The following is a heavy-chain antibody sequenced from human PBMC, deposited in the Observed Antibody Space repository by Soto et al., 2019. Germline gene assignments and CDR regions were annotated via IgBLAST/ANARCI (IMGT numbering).Heavy chain of an antibody. D-gene: IGHD3-3*01. CDR3: AGGLLRGPLAH. CDR2: VYLGDST. V-gene: IGHV3-53*01. CDR1: GFAIRDYY. Sequence: GGSLRLSCAVSGFAIRDYYMSWVRQAPGKGLEWVSVVYLGDSTFYADSVKGRFTIFRDDSKNTLYLQMNSLRAEDTAVYYCAGGLLRGPLAHCGPGTLVTVSS. J-gene: IGHJ4*02.